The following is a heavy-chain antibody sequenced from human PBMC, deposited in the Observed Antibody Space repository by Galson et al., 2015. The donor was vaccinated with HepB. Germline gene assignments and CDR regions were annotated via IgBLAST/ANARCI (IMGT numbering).Heavy chain of an antibody. D-gene: IGHD2-15*01. Sequence: TLSLTCSVSGGSIISGSYSWTWLRQPAGKGLEWIGRFYTGENTNYNPSLKSRATISVDTSKHQLSLNLNSVTAADTAVYYCHYCSGYYDYDFDVWGQGTTVTVSS. V-gene: IGHV4-61*02. CDR2: FYTGENT. CDR1: GGSIISGSYS. CDR3: HYCSGYYDYDFDV. J-gene: IGHJ6*02.